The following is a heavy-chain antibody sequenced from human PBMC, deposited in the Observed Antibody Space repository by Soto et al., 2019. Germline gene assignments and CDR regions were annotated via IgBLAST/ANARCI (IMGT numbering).Heavy chain of an antibody. D-gene: IGHD2-15*01. Sequence: VGSLRLSCAASGFTFSSYSMNWVRQAPGKGLEWVSSISSSSSYIYYADSVKGRFTISRDNAKNSLYLQMNSLRAEDTAVYYCARGECSGGSCYFPFDYWGQGTLVTVSS. J-gene: IGHJ4*02. CDR2: ISSSSSYI. CDR1: GFTFSSYS. CDR3: ARGECSGGSCYFPFDY. V-gene: IGHV3-21*01.